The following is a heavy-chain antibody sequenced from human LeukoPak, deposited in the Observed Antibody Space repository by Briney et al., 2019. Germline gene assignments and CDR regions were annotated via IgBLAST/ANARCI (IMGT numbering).Heavy chain of an antibody. D-gene: IGHD3-3*01. CDR3: ARLRFLEWLFEE. Sequence: GASVKVSCKASGGTFSSYAISWVRQAPGQGLEWMGRIIPILGIANYAQKFQGRVTITADESTSTAYMELSSLRSEDTAVYYCARLRFLEWLFEEWGQGTLVTVSS. CDR1: GGTFSSYA. J-gene: IGHJ4*02. V-gene: IGHV1-69*04. CDR2: IIPILGIA.